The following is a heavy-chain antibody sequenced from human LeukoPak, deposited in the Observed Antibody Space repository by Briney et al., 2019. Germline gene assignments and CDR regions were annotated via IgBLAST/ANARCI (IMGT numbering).Heavy chain of an antibody. CDR2: ISTISRYI. V-gene: IGHV3-21*01. CDR3: AKDLYDNGWYNYFDP. Sequence: GSLRLSCAASGFTFSSYTMNWVRQAPGKGLEWVSSISTISRYIYYADFAKGRFTISRDNSKNTLYLEMNSLRTEDTAVYHCAKDLYDNGWYNYFDPWGQGALVTVSS. D-gene: IGHD6-19*01. J-gene: IGHJ5*02. CDR1: GFTFSSYT.